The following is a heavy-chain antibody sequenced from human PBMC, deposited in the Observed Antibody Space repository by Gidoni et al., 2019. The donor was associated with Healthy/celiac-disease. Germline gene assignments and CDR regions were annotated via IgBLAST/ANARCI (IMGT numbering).Heavy chain of an antibody. CDR3: ARVPLRRPAGDY. V-gene: IGHV4-34*01. CDR1: GGSFSGYY. D-gene: IGHD6-19*01. CDR2: INHSGST. J-gene: IGHJ4*02. Sequence: QVQLQQWGAGLLKPSETLSLTCAVYGGSFSGYYWSWIRQPPGKGLEWIGEINHSGSTNYNPSLKSRVTISVDTSKNQFSLKLSSVTAADTAVYYCARVPLRRPAGDYWGQGTLVTVSS.